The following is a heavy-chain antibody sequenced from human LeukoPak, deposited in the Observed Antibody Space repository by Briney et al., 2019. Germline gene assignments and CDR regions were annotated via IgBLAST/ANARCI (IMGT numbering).Heavy chain of an antibody. CDR2: IYYSGST. CDR1: GGSISSSSYY. CDR3: ARDYSSGWYGGIDY. Sequence: PSETLSLTCTVSGGSISSSSYYWGWTRQPPGKGLEWIGSIYYSGSTYYNPSLKSRVTISVDTSKNQFSLKLSSVTAADTAVYYCARDYSSGWYGGIDYWGQGTLVTVSS. D-gene: IGHD6-19*01. V-gene: IGHV4-39*01. J-gene: IGHJ4*02.